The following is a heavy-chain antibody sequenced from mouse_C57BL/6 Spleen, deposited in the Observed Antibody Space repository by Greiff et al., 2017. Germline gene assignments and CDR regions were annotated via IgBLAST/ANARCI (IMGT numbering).Heavy chain of an antibody. V-gene: IGHV1-62-2*01. D-gene: IGHD1-1*01. CDR1: GYTFTEYT. Sequence: VQVVESGAELVKPGASVKLSCKASGYTFTEYTIHWVKQRSGQGLEWIGWFYPGSGSIKYNEKFKDKATLTADKSSSTVYMELSRLTSEDSAVYFCARHPYYYGSSYYAMDYWGQGTSVTVSS. J-gene: IGHJ4*01. CDR2: FYPGSGSI. CDR3: ARHPYYYGSSYYAMDY.